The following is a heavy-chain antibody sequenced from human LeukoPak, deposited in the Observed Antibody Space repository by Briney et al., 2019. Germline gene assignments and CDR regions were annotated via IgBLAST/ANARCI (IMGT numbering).Heavy chain of an antibody. D-gene: IGHD2-15*01. J-gene: IGHJ6*03. CDR3: ARGCSGGSCYSDYYYYYMDV. CDR2: ISSSGSTI. Sequence: GGSLRLSCAASGFTFSSYEINWVRQAPGKGLEWVSYISSSGSTIFYADSVKGRSTISRDNAKNSLYLQMNSLRAEDTAVYYCARGCSGGSCYSDYYYYYMDVWGKGTTVTIS. CDR1: GFTFSSYE. V-gene: IGHV3-48*03.